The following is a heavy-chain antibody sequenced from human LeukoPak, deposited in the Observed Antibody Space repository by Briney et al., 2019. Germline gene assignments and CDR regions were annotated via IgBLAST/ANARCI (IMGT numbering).Heavy chain of an antibody. V-gene: IGHV1-69*13. D-gene: IGHD5-18*01. CDR3: ATMGRYSYGLDDDY. CDR1: GGTFSSYA. CDR2: IIPIFGTA. J-gene: IGHJ4*02. Sequence: SVKVSCKASGGTFSSYAISWVRQAPGQGLEWMGGIIPIFGTANYAQKFQGRVTITADESTSTAYMELSSLRSEDTAVYYCATMGRYSYGLDDDYWGQETLVTVSS.